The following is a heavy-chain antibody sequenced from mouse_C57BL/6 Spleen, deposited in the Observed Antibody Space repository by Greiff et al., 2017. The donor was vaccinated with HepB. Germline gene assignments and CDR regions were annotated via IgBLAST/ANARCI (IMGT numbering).Heavy chain of an antibody. Sequence: EVKLQESGPGLVKPSQSLSLTCSVTGYSITSGYYWNWIRQFPGNNLEWMGYISYDGSNNYNPSLKNRISITRDTSKNQFFLKLNSVTTEDTATYYRAREGGYWYFDVWGTGTTVTVSS. CDR2: ISYDGSN. CDR1: GYSITSGYY. J-gene: IGHJ1*03. CDR3: AREGGYWYFDV. V-gene: IGHV3-6*01.